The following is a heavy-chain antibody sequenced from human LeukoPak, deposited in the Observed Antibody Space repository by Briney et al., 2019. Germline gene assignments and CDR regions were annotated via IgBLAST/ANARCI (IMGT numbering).Heavy chain of an antibody. CDR3: ARDSSMIWDAFDI. V-gene: IGHV4-30-4*08. D-gene: IGHD3/OR15-3a*01. CDR1: GGSISSGDYY. J-gene: IGHJ3*02. CDR2: IYYSGSS. Sequence: SQTLSLTCTVSGGSISSGDYYWSWIRQPPGKGLEWIGYIYYSGSSSYNPSLKSRVTISVDTSKNQFSLKLSSVTAADTAVYCCARDSSMIWDAFDIWGQGTMVTVSS.